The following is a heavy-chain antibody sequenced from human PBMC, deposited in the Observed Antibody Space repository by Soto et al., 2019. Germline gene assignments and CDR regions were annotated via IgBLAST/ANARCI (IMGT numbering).Heavy chain of an antibody. CDR1: GFTFSSYA. Sequence: GGSLRLSCAASGFTFSSYAMHWVRQAPGKGLEWVAVISYDGSNKYYADSVKGRFTISRDNSKNTLYLQTNSLRAEDTAVYYCARGPYCSSTSCHSGGMDVWGQGTTVTVSS. J-gene: IGHJ6*02. V-gene: IGHV3-30-3*01. D-gene: IGHD2-2*01. CDR2: ISYDGSNK. CDR3: ARGPYCSSTSCHSGGMDV.